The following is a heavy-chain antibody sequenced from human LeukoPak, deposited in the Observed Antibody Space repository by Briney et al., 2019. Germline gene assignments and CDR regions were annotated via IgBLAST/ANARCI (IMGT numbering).Heavy chain of an antibody. CDR1: EFSASNYW. V-gene: IGHV3-7*01. D-gene: IGHD2-2*01. CDR3: ARSSTSCYPCSSYYYYMDV. Sequence: GGSVRLSCVVSEFSASNYWMSWVRQAPGKGLEWVANIKQDGSQGNYVDSVKGRFTISRDNSKNTLYLQMNSLRAEDTAVYYCARSSTSCYPCSSYYYYMDVWGKGTTVTVSS. CDR2: IKQDGSQG. J-gene: IGHJ6*03.